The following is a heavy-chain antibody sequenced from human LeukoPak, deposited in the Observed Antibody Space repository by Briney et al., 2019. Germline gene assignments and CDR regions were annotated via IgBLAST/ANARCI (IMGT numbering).Heavy chain of an antibody. CDR3: ASWENGGGWYDAFDI. Sequence: HPGGSLRLSCAASGFTFSSYGMHWVRQAPGKGLEWVAVIWYDGSNKYYADSVKGRFTISRDNSKNTLYLQMNSLRAEDTAVYYCASWENGGGWYDAFDIWGQGTMVTVSS. CDR2: IWYDGSNK. V-gene: IGHV3-33*01. CDR1: GFTFSSYG. J-gene: IGHJ3*02. D-gene: IGHD6-19*01.